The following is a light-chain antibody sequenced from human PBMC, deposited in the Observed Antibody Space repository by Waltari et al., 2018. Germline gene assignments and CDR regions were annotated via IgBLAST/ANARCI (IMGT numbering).Light chain of an antibody. V-gene: IGKV1-9*01. CDR3: QQLNTNPPT. CDR1: HGISSS. CDR2: AAS. Sequence: TQSPSLLSASIGDRVTITCRASHGISSSLAWYQQKPGGTPKLLIYAASILHSGVPSRFSGSASGTEFSLTISSLQPEDFATYYCQQLNTNPPTFGQGTKLEI. J-gene: IGKJ2*01.